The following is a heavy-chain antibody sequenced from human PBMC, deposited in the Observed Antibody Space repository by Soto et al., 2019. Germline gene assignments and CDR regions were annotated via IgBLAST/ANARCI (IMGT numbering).Heavy chain of an antibody. D-gene: IGHD3-10*01. CDR3: ARDRLASTGRSGA. J-gene: IGHJ4*02. Sequence: PSATLSLTCTVSGGSIPNYYWRWIRQPPGEGLEWIGSVSYTGSTNYTPSLTSLVTMSVDTPNNQFSLNPTSVTAADTAVYFGARDRLASTGRSGAWGQGALVTVAS. V-gene: IGHV4-59*01. CDR2: VSYTGST. CDR1: GGSIPNYY.